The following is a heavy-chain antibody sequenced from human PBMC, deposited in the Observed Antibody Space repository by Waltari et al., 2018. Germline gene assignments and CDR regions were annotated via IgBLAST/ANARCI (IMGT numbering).Heavy chain of an antibody. Sequence: EVQLVGSGGGLVKPGGSLSLSCAASGFTFSSYTVNWVRQAPGNGLGCVSSISCGSSIKYYADSVKGRVTSSRDNVNNSLYLQMNSLRVEDTAVYYCAREWGVMIGTAGFYFDYWAQGALVTVFS. V-gene: IGHV3-21*01. CDR2: ISCGSSIK. J-gene: IGHJ4*02. CDR3: AREWGVMIGTAGFYFDY. CDR1: GFTFSSYT. D-gene: IGHD2-21*02.